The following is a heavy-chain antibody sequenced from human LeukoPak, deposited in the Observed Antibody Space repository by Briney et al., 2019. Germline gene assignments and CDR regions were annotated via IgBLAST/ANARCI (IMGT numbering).Heavy chain of an antibody. CDR2: IWSDASNT. J-gene: IGHJ4*02. V-gene: IGHV3-33*01. CDR3: PRTDGIRDFDT. CDR1: GFIFSSYG. Sequence: GGSLRLSCAASGFIFSSYGMHCVRQAPGKGLEWVAVIWSDASNTYYVDSVKGRFTISRDNSKNTLYLQMNSLRAEDTAVYYFPRTDGIRDFDTWGQGTLVTVSS. D-gene: IGHD2-21*01.